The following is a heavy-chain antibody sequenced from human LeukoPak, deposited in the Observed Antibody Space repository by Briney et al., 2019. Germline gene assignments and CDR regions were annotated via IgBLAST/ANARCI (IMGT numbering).Heavy chain of an antibody. CDR2: TYHRSKWYN. CDR3: ARAAIPGPLVDYGMDV. V-gene: IGHV6-1*01. CDR1: GDSVSSNSAA. Sequence: SQTLSLTCAISGDSVSSNSAAWNWIRQSPSRGPEWLGRTYHRSKWYNDYAVSVKSRITINPDTSKNQFSLQLNSVTPEDTAVYYCARAAIPGPLVDYGMDVWGQGTTVTVSS. D-gene: IGHD2-21*01. J-gene: IGHJ6*02.